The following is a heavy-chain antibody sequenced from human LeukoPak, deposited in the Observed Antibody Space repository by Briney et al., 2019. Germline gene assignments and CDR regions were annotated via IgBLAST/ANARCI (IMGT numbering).Heavy chain of an antibody. V-gene: IGHV3-23*01. J-gene: IGHJ4*02. Sequence: GGSLRLSCAAFGXTFSTYAISWVRQAPGKGLEWVSGISGSGGSTYYPDSLKGRFTISRDNSKNTLYLQMNSLRAEDTAVYYCAKERSSTGYFDYWGQGTLVTVSS. CDR2: ISGSGGST. D-gene: IGHD2-2*01. CDR1: GXTFSTYA. CDR3: AKERSSTGYFDY.